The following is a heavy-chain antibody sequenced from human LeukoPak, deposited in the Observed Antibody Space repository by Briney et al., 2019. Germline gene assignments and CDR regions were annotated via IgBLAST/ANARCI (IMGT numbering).Heavy chain of an antibody. J-gene: IGHJ6*04. V-gene: IGHV1-24*01. CDR1: GYTLTELS. CDR2: FDPEDGET. Sequence: ASVKASCKVSGYTLTELSMHWVRRAPGKGLEWMGGFDPEDGETIYAQKFQGRVTMTEDTSTDTAYMELSSLRSEDTAVYYCATVNYYGMDVWGKGTTVTVSS. CDR3: ATVNYYGMDV.